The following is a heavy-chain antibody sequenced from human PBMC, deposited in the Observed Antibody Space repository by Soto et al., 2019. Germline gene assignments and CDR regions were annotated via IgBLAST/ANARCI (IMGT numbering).Heavy chain of an antibody. J-gene: IGHJ6*02. CDR2: ISAYNGNT. CDR3: ARDPAYYDFWSGYPRFPSYYYYGMDV. V-gene: IGHV1-18*01. CDR1: GYTFTSYG. Sequence: AASVKVSCKASGYTFTSYGISWVRQAPGQGLEWMGWISAYNGNTNYAQKLQGRVTMTTDTSTSTAYMELRSLRSDDTAVYYCARDPAYYDFWSGYPRFPSYYYYGMDVWGQGTTVTVSS. D-gene: IGHD3-3*01.